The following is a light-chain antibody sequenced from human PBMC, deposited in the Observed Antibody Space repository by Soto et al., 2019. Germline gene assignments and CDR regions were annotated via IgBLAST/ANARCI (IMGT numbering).Light chain of an antibody. Sequence: QSALTQPRSVSGSPGQSVTISCTGTSSDVAAYNYVSWYQQHPGKAPKLLICDVSRRPSGVPDRLSGSKSGNTASLTISGLQAEDEADYYCCSYAGSYTYVVFGGGTKLTVL. V-gene: IGLV2-11*01. CDR3: CSYAGSYTYVV. CDR1: SSDVAAYNY. J-gene: IGLJ2*01. CDR2: DVS.